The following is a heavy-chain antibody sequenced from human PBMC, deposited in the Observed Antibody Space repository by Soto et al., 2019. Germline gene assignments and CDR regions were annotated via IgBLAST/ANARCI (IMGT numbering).Heavy chain of an antibody. D-gene: IGHD3-3*01. Sequence: LGLLSGASGFTVGDYVLHWVRQAPGKGLEWVSGISWNSGSIGYADSVKGRFTISRDNAKNSLYLQMNSLRAEDTALYYCAPLEGTYYDFWSGRDWGEGPLV. CDR2: ISWNSGSI. CDR3: APLEGTYYDFWSGRD. V-gene: IGHV3-9*01. CDR1: GFTVGDYV. J-gene: IGHJ4*02.